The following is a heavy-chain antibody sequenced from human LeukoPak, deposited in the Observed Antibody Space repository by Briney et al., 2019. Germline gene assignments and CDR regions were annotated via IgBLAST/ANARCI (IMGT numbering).Heavy chain of an antibody. CDR1: GYSISSGFY. D-gene: IGHD3-10*01. Sequence: SETLSLTCTVSGYSISSGFYWGWIRQSPGKGLEWIGVIHHSGATYYTPSLKSRVNVSVDTSKNQFSLNLSSVTAADTAVYYCARVAPSGSGNCYSFDYWGQGTLVIVSS. J-gene: IGHJ4*02. CDR3: ARVAPSGSGNCYSFDY. CDR2: IHHSGAT. V-gene: IGHV4-38-2*02.